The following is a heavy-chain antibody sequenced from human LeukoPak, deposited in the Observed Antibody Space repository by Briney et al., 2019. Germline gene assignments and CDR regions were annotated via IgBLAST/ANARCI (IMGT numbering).Heavy chain of an antibody. D-gene: IGHD6-6*01. J-gene: IGHJ4*02. CDR3: ARWIIGSRLFDY. CDR2: TYYRSKWYN. CDR1: GDSVSSNSAA. Sequence: SQTLSLTCAISGDSVSSNSAAWNWIRQSPSRGLEWLGRTYYRSKWYNDYAVAVQSRISINADTSMNQFSLQLNSVTPVDTAVYYCARWIIGSRLFDYWGQGTLVTVSS. V-gene: IGHV6-1*01.